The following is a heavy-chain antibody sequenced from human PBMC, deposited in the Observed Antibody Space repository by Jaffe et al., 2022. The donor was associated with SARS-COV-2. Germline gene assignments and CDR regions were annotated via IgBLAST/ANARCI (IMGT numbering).Heavy chain of an antibody. CDR2: IKSKTDGGTT. V-gene: IGHV3-15*01. CDR1: GFTFSNGW. J-gene: IGHJ4*02. CDR3: TTEYYYDSNGIFDY. Sequence: EVQLVESGGGLVKPGGSLRLSCAVSGFTFSNGWMSWVRQAPGKGLEWVGRIKSKTDGGTTDYAAPVKTRFTISRDDSKNMLYLQMNSLKTEDTAVYYCTTEYYYDSNGIFDYWGQGTLVSVSS. D-gene: IGHD3-22*01.